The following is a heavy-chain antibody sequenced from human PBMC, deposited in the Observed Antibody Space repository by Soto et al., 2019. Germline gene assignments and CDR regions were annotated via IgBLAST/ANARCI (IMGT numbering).Heavy chain of an antibody. CDR2: IYHSGAT. CDR3: ARDLGTGTDF. D-gene: IGHD1-1*01. J-gene: IGHJ4*02. CDR1: GDSISSSNW. V-gene: IGHV4-4*02. Sequence: QVQLQESGPGLVKPSGTLSLTCAVSGDSISSSNWWSWVRQAPGKGLEWIGEIYHSGATTYNPSLKSRATISVDPSKNHFSPKLTSVTADDTAVYFCARDLGTGTDFWGRGTLVTVAS.